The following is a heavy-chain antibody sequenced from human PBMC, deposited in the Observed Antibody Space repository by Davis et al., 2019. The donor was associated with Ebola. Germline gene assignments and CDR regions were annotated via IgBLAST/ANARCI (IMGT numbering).Heavy chain of an antibody. V-gene: IGHV1-69*13. CDR2: IIPIFGTA. Sequence: SVKVSCKASGGTFSSYAISWVRQAPGQGLEWMGGIIPIFGTANYAQKFQGRVTITADESTSTAYMELRSLRSDDTAVYYCAREYSGYNYFDYWGQGTLVTVSS. D-gene: IGHD5-12*01. J-gene: IGHJ4*02. CDR3: AREYSGYNYFDY. CDR1: GGTFSSYA.